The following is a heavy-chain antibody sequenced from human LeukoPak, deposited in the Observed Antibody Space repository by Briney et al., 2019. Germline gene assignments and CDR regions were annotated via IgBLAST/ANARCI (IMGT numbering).Heavy chain of an antibody. J-gene: IGHJ4*02. CDR1: GFTFSSYG. CDR3: AREDVRKLDC. CDR2: IRFDGTNQ. Sequence: PGGSLRLSCTASGFTFSSYGMHWVRQAPGKGLEWVTLIRFDGTNQYYADSVKGRFAISRDNSKNTVYLQMNSLRAEDTAVYYCAREDVRKLDCWGQGTLVTVSS. V-gene: IGHV3-30*02. D-gene: IGHD3-10*02.